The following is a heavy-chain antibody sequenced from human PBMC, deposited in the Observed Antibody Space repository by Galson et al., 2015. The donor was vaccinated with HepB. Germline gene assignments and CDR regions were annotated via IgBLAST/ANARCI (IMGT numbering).Heavy chain of an antibody. V-gene: IGHV5-10-1*01. CDR1: GYSFTSYW. CDR2: IDPSDSYT. Sequence: QSGAEVKKPGESLRMSCKGSGYSFTSYWISWVRQMPGKGLEWMGRIDPSDSYTNYSPSFQGHVTISADKSTGTAYLQWSSLKASDTAIYYCARSETGAMDVWGQGTTVTVSS. D-gene: IGHD7-27*01. J-gene: IGHJ6*02. CDR3: ARSETGAMDV.